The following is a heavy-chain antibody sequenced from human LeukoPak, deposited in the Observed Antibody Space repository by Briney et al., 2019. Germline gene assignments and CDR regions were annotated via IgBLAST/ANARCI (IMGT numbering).Heavy chain of an antibody. CDR3: ARGEYYYGSENNWFDP. J-gene: IGHJ5*02. V-gene: IGHV3-11*01. D-gene: IGHD3-10*01. Sequence: GGSLRLSCAASGFTFSDYYMSWIRQAPGKGLEWVSYISSSGSTIYYADSVKGRFTISGDNAKNSLYLQMNGLRAEDTAVYYCARGEYYYGSENNWFDPWGQGTLVTVSS. CDR2: ISSSGSTI. CDR1: GFTFSDYY.